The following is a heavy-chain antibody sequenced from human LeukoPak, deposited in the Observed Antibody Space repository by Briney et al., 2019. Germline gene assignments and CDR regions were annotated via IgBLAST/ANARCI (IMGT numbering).Heavy chain of an antibody. CDR1: GFTFSSYS. V-gene: IGHV3-48*01. D-gene: IGHD3-22*01. CDR3: ARDANYHDSTGYYDAFDI. CDR2: ISSSSSTI. J-gene: IGHJ3*02. Sequence: GGSLRLSCAASGFTFSSYSMNWVRQAPGKGLEWVSYISSSSSTIYYADSVKGRFTISRDNAKNSLYLQMNSLRAEDTAVYYCARDANYHDSTGYYDAFDIWGQGTMVTVSS.